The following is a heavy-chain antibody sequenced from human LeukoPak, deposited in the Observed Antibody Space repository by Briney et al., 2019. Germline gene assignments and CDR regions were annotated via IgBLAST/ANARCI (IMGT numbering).Heavy chain of an antibody. CDR3: AREYYDFWSGYSNEYFQH. Sequence: GASVKVSCKASGYTFTSYGISWVRQAPGQGLEWMGWISAYNGNTNYAQKLQGRVTTTTDTSTSTAYMELRSLRSDDTAVYYCAREYYDFWSGYSNEYFQHWGQGTLVTVSS. D-gene: IGHD3-3*01. CDR2: ISAYNGNT. J-gene: IGHJ1*01. V-gene: IGHV1-18*01. CDR1: GYTFTSYG.